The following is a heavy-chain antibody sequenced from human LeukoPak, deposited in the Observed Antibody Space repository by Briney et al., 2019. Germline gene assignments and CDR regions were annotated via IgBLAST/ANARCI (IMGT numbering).Heavy chain of an antibody. CDR3: ATDRVLRFQN. CDR2: FDPENGET. Sequence: ASVKVSCRVSGHSLTKLSIHWVRQRPGKGLEWMGGFDPENGETVYAPRFQGRVTMTDDTSTDTAHMELSSLRSEDTAVYYCATDRVLRFQNWGQGTLVTVSS. J-gene: IGHJ4*02. CDR1: GHSLTKLS. V-gene: IGHV1-24*01. D-gene: IGHD3-3*01.